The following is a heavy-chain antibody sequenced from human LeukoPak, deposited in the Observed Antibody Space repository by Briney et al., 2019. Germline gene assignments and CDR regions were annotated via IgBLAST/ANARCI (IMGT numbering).Heavy chain of an antibody. CDR3: ARGDKQLVFNRNKGGFDP. J-gene: IGHJ5*02. CDR2: IPYDVSNK. CDR1: GFTFSSYG. D-gene: IGHD6-13*01. Sequence: GGSLRLSCAASGFTFSSYGIHWVRQAPGKGLDWVTFIPYDVSNKYYAGSVKGRFTISRDNSKNTLYLQMNSLRPEDTTVYYCARGDKQLVFNRNKGGFDPWGQGTLVTVSS. V-gene: IGHV3-30*19.